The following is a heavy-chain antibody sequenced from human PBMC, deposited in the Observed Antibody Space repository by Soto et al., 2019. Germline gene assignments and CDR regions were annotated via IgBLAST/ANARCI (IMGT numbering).Heavy chain of an antibody. CDR2: INHSGST. Sequence: SETLSLTCAAYGGSFSGYYWSWIRQPPGKGLEWIGEINHSGSTNYNPSLKSRVTISVDTSKNQFSLKLSSVTAADTAVYYCARATGRIVAFDIWGQGTMVTVSS. CDR1: GGSFSGYY. J-gene: IGHJ3*02. D-gene: IGHD2-15*01. V-gene: IGHV4-34*01. CDR3: ARATGRIVAFDI.